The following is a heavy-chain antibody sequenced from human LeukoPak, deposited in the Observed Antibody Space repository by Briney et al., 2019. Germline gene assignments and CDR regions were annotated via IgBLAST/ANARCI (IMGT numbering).Heavy chain of an antibody. D-gene: IGHD2-15*01. V-gene: IGHV4-59*11. J-gene: IGHJ4*02. Sequence: SETLSLTCTVSGGSISSHYWSWIRQPPGKGLEWIGYIYFSGSTNYNPSLKSRVTISVDTSKNQFSLKLSSVTAADTAVYYCAKGGCRGTCNPLAYWGQGALVTVSP. CDR1: GGSISSHY. CDR2: IYFSGST. CDR3: AKGGCRGTCNPLAY.